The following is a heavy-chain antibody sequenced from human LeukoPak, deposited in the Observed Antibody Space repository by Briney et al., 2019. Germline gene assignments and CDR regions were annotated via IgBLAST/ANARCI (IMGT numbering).Heavy chain of an antibody. Sequence: GGSLRLSCAASGFTFSSYSMNWVRQAPGKGLEWVSYIRSSSSTIYYADSVKGRFTISRDNAKNSLYLQMNSLRAEDTAVYYCARDLQSDYDILTGYSTVYYFDYWGQGTLVTVSS. CDR2: IRSSSSTI. J-gene: IGHJ4*02. CDR3: ARDLQSDYDILTGYSTVYYFDY. CDR1: GFTFSSYS. D-gene: IGHD3-9*01. V-gene: IGHV3-48*04.